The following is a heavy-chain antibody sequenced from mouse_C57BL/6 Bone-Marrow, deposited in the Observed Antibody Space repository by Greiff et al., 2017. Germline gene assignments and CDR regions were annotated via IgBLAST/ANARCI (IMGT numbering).Heavy chain of an antibody. CDR2: FHPYNDDT. Sequence: QVQLQQSGAELVKPGASVKMSCKASGYTFTTYPIEWMKQNHGKSLEWIGNFHPYNDDTKYNEKFKGKATLTVEKSYSTVYLELSLLTSDDSAVYYWARPDYYGSRYCYFDVWGTGTTVTGSS. V-gene: IGHV1-47*01. D-gene: IGHD1-1*01. CDR3: ARPDYYGSRYCYFDV. J-gene: IGHJ1*03. CDR1: GYTFTTYP.